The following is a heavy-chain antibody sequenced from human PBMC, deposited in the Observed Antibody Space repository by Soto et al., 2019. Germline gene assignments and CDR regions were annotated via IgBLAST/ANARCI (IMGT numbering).Heavy chain of an antibody. CDR1: GYTFNTYF. CDR2: ISPHNGNT. CDR3: ARDTGNSFDY. Sequence: HVQLVQSGGELKKPGASVKVSCNTSGYTFNTYFITWVRQAPGQGLEWMGWISPHNGNTNYAEKFQGRVTMTADTITKTAYMELRNLRIDDTAVYYCARDTGNSFDYWGQGTPATVSS. V-gene: IGHV1-18*01. J-gene: IGHJ4*02.